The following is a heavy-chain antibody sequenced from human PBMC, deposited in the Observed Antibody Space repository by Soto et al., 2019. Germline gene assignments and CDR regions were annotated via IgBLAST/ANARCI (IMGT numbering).Heavy chain of an antibody. CDR2: ISYEGSNK. J-gene: IGHJ3*02. CDR3: ARSYYGSGSYYTADAFDI. CDR1: GFTFSSYA. D-gene: IGHD3-10*01. V-gene: IGHV3-30-3*01. Sequence: QVQLVESGGGVVQPGRSLRLSCAASGFTFSSYAMHWVRQAPGKGLEWVAVISYEGSNKYYADSVKGRFTISRDNSKNTLYLQRNSLRAEDTAVYYCARSYYGSGSYYTADAFDIWGQGTMVTVSS.